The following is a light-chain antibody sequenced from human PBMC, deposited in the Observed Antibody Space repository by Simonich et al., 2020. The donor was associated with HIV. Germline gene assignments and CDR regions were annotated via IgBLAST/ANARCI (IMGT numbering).Light chain of an antibody. J-gene: IGKJ5*01. CDR2: GAS. CDR1: QSVSSN. CDR3: QQYNNWPIT. V-gene: IGKV3-15*01. Sequence: ERVMTQSPATLSVSPGERATLSCRASQSVSSNLAWYQQNPGQAPRLLIYGASTRATGIPARFSGSGSGTEFTLTISSMQSEDFADYYCQQYNNWPITFGQGTRLEIK.